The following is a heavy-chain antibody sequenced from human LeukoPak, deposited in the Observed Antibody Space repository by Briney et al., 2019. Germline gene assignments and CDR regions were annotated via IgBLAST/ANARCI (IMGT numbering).Heavy chain of an antibody. CDR1: GFTFSSYS. Sequence: PGGSLRLSCAASGFTFSSYSMNWVPQAPGKGLDWVSSISSSSSYIYYADSVKGRFTISRDNAKNSLYLQMHSLRAEDTAVYYCARDPHYDSSGYYTYFDYWGQGTLVTVSS. D-gene: IGHD3-22*01. CDR3: ARDPHYDSSGYYTYFDY. V-gene: IGHV3-21*01. CDR2: ISSSSSYI. J-gene: IGHJ4*02.